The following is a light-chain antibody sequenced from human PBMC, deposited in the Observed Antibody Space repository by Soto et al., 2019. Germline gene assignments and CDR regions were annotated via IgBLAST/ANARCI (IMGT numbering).Light chain of an antibody. CDR2: DAS. Sequence: EIVLTQSPATLSLSPGERATLSCRASLSVRSYLDWYQQKPGQAPRLLLYDASNRATGIPARFSGSGSGTDFTLTISSLEPEDFAVYYCQQRSNWPPRITFGQGTRLEIK. V-gene: IGKV3-11*01. CDR1: LSVRSY. J-gene: IGKJ5*01. CDR3: QQRSNWPPRIT.